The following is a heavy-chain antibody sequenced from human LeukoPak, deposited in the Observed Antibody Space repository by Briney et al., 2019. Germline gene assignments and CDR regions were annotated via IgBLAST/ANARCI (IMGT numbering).Heavy chain of an antibody. CDR1: GCGFTFSS. CDR2: INPNSGGP. Sequence: ASGTLSFTCSGCGFTFSSMHWVWVRHGPGKELMGWINPNSGGPNYAQKCQGRVTMTRDTPISTADLALSRLRSDDTAAYSCASVIYSSSWSDCWGQGTLVTVTS. J-gene: IGHJ5*01. D-gene: IGHD6-13*01. CDR3: ASVIYSSSWSDC. V-gene: IGHV1-2*02.